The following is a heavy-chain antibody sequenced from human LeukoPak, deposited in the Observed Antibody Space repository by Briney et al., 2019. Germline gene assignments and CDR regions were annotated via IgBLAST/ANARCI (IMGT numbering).Heavy chain of an antibody. V-gene: IGHV3-11*04. CDR1: GFTFSDYY. CDR2: ISSSGSTI. CDR3: ASGYDSSGYYYSEFHY. D-gene: IGHD3-22*01. Sequence: GGSLRLSCAASGFTFSDYYMSWVRQAPGKGLEWVSYISSSGSTIYYADSVKGRFTISRDKAKNSLYLQMNSLRAEDAAVYYCASGYDSSGYYYSEFHYWGQGTLVTVSS. J-gene: IGHJ4*02.